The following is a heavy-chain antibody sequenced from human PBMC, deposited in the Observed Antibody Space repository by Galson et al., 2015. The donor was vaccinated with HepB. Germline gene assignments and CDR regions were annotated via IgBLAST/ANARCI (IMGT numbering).Heavy chain of an antibody. V-gene: IGHV3-15*01. D-gene: IGHD3-16*01. J-gene: IGHJ3*02. CDR2: IRSKHDGGTA. CDR1: GFTFANVW. Sequence: SLRLSCAASGFTFANVWMTWVRHVPGKGLEWVGHIRSKHDGGTAESATAVKGRFTISRDDSKSSLYLQMSSLRTEDKARYYSATDVPYTGGGALHIWGQGTTVSVS. CDR3: ATDVPYTGGGALHI.